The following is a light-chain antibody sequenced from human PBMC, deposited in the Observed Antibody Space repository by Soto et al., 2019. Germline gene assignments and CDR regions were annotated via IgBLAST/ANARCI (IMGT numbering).Light chain of an antibody. V-gene: IGLV1-44*01. CDR1: SSNIGSNT. Sequence: QSVLTQPLSVSASPGQRVTISCSGGSSNIGSNTVAWYQHLPGTAPPRLIFTAGQRPSGVPGRFYGSKSGTSAPLAISGLQSEDEGDYNCSAWDNSLNGYVFGPGTKVTVL. J-gene: IGLJ1*01. CDR3: SAWDNSLNGYV. CDR2: TAG.